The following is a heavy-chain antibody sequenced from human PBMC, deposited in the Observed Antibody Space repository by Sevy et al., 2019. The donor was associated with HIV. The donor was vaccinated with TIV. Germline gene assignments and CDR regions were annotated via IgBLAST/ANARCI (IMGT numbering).Heavy chain of an antibody. CDR3: ARLGNNAEGAFDI. D-gene: IGHD2-8*01. J-gene: IGHJ3*02. V-gene: IGHV5-51*01. Sequence: GESLKISCKASGYSFTTYWIGWVRQMPGKGLHWMGSIYPGDSDTIYSPSFQGQVSISADKSVTTAYLQWNSLQASDTAIYYCARLGNNAEGAFDIWGQGTMVTVSS. CDR2: IYPGDSDT. CDR1: GYSFTTYW.